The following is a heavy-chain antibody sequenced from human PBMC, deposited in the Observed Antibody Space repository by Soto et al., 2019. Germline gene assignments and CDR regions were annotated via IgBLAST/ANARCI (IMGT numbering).Heavy chain of an antibody. Sequence: GASVKVSCKASGYTFTSYDINWVRQATGQGLEWMGWMNPNSGNTGYAQKFQGRVTMTRNTSISTAYMELSSLRSEDTAVYYCARGNSGYDYPPFYYYYYYMDVWGKGTTVTVSS. CDR2: MNPNSGNT. CDR3: ARGNSGYDYPPFYYYYYYMDV. CDR1: GYTFTSYD. D-gene: IGHD5-12*01. J-gene: IGHJ6*03. V-gene: IGHV1-8*01.